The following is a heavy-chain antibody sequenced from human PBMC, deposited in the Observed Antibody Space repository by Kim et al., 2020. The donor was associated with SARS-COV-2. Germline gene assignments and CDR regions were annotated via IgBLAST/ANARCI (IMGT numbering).Heavy chain of an antibody. D-gene: IGHD2-2*01. CDR3: AKDLGVVEPPAIGVPGWTGRKPESCAFDT. CDR1: GFTFSNYG. V-gene: IGHV3-30*18. Sequence: GGSLRLSCAASGFTFSNYGMHWVRQAPGKGLEWVSVISYDGSKKYYVDSVKGRFIISRDNSKNTLFLQMNSLRPEDTAVYYCAKDLGVVEPPAIGVPGWTGRKPESCAFDTWGQGPMLTVSS. J-gene: IGHJ3*02. CDR2: ISYDGSKK.